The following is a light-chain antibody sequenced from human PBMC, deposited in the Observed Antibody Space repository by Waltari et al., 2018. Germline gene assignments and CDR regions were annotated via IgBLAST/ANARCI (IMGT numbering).Light chain of an antibody. CDR2: EGS. CDR1: SSDVRSYNL. V-gene: IGLV2-23*01. Sequence: QSALSQPASVSGSPGQSITISCTGTSSDVRSYNLVSWYQQHPGKAPKLMIYEGSKRPSGVCNRLSGSKSGNTASLTISGLQAEDEADYYCCSYAGSSTVVFGGGTKLTVL. CDR3: CSYAGSSTVV. J-gene: IGLJ2*01.